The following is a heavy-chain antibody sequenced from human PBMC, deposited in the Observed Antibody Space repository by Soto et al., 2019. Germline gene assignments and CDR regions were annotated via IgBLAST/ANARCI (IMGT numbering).Heavy chain of an antibody. CDR3: ARISYYDFWSGYYFQH. V-gene: IGHV3-7*03. CDR2: IKQDGSEK. D-gene: IGHD3-3*01. CDR1: GFTFRSYW. J-gene: IGHJ1*01. Sequence: PGGALRLSCAASGFTFRSYWISWVRQAPGKGLEWVANIKQDGSEKYYVDSVKGRFTISRDNAKNSLYLQMNSLRAEDTAVYYCARISYYDFWSGYYFQHWGQGTLVTVSS.